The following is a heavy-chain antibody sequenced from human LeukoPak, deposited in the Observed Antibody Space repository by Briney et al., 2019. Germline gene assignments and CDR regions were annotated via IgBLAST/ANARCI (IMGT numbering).Heavy chain of an antibody. CDR2: IDWDDDK. CDR1: GFSLSTSGMC. D-gene: IGHD4-17*01. Sequence: SGPTLVNPTQTLTLTCTFSGFSLSTSGMCVSWIRQPPGKALEWLARIDWDDDKYYSTSLKTRLTISKDTSKNQVVLTMTDMDPVDTATYYCARMSNDYGMLRYFDYWGQGTLVTVSS. J-gene: IGHJ4*02. V-gene: IGHV2-70*11. CDR3: ARMSNDYGMLRYFDY.